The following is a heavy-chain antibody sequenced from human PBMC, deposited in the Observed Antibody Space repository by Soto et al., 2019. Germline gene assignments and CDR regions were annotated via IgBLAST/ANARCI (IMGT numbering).Heavy chain of an antibody. D-gene: IGHD6-13*01. Sequence: GASVKVSCKASGGTFSSYAISWVRQAPGQGLEWMGGIIPIFGTANYAQKFQGRVTITADKSTSTAYMELSSLRPEDTAVYYCASGKLYSSSWYIYYFDYWGQGTLVTVSS. CDR3: ASGKLYSSSWYIYYFDY. CDR1: GGTFSSYA. V-gene: IGHV1-69*06. CDR2: IIPIFGTA. J-gene: IGHJ4*02.